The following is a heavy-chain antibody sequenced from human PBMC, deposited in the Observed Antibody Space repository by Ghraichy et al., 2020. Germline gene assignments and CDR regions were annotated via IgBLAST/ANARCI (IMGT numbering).Heavy chain of an antibody. Sequence: GGSLRLSCTASGFTFSSYSMNWVRQAPGKGLEWVSYISSSSSTIYYSDSLKGRFTISRDNAKNSLYLQMNSLRAEDTAVYYCASAGPHVIVGAPINWGQGTLVTVSS. CDR1: GFTFSSYS. J-gene: IGHJ4*02. V-gene: IGHV3-48*01. CDR3: ASAGPHVIVGAPIN. CDR2: ISSSSSTI. D-gene: IGHD1-26*01.